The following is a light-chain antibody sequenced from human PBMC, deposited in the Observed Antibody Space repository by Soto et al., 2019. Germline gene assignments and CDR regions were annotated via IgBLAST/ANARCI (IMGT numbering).Light chain of an antibody. J-gene: IGKJ2*01. CDR2: CTS. Sequence: DVQMTQSPSSLSASVGARVTITCRASQPIAMYLNSYQQRPGKAPNLLIYCTSSLKSGVPSRFSGSGSGTDYSLTSSRLQPEDIAVYYCQQSYSSPYTFGQGTKLEIK. V-gene: IGKV1-39*01. CDR1: QPIAMY. CDR3: QQSYSSPYT.